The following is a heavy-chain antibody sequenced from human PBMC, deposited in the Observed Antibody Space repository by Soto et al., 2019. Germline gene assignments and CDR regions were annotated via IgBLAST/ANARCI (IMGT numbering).Heavy chain of an antibody. V-gene: IGHV1-8*01. J-gene: IGHJ6*03. CDR3: VLWVREQQPHSYMDV. CDR1: GYTFTSYD. Sequence: ASFKVSFKASGYTFTSYDINWVRQATGQGIECMGWMNPNSGNTGYAQKFQGRVTMTRHTSISTAYMELGSVRSQETALYYCVLWVREQQPHSYMDVRGKGITVTV. CDR2: MNPNSGNT. D-gene: IGHD6-13*01.